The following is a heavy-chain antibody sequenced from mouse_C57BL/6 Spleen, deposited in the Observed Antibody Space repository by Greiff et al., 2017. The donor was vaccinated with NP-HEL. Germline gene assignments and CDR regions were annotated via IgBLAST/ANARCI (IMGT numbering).Heavy chain of an antibody. CDR3: ARFPYYFWYFDV. Sequence: QVHVKQSGAELVKPGASVKISCKASGYAFSSYWMNWVKQRPGKGLEWIGQIYPGDGDTNYNGKFKGKATLTADKSSSTAYMQLSSLTSEDSAVYFCARFPYYFWYFDVWGTGTTVTVSS. V-gene: IGHV1-80*01. CDR2: IYPGDGDT. D-gene: IGHD1-1*01. J-gene: IGHJ1*03. CDR1: GYAFSSYW.